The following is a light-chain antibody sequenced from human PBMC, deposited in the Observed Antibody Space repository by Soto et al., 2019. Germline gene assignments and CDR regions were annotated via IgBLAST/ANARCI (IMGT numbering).Light chain of an antibody. CDR1: QDISSY. V-gene: IGKV1-9*01. CDR3: QQLRSYPST. J-gene: IGKJ4*01. CDR2: AAS. Sequence: MQVTQSPSSLSASVGDRVTITCRASQDISSYLAWYQQKPGKAPTLLIYAASTLQSGVPSRFSGSGFGTDFTLTISSLQAEDFASYYCQQLRSYPSTFGGGTKVDI.